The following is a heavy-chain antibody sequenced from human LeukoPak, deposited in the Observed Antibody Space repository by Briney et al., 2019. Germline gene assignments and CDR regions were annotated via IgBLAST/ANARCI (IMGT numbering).Heavy chain of an antibody. CDR3: ARGEDTAMVTAGYNWFAP. V-gene: IGHV3-23*01. J-gene: IGHJ5*02. D-gene: IGHD5-18*01. CDR2: ISGSGGST. CDR1: GFTFSRYA. Sequence: GGSLRLSCAASGFTFSRYAMRWVRQAPGNGLEWVSAISGSGGSTYYADSVKGRFTISRDNSKNTLYLQMNSLRAEDTAIYYCARGEDTAMVTAGYNWFAPWGQRTLVTVSS.